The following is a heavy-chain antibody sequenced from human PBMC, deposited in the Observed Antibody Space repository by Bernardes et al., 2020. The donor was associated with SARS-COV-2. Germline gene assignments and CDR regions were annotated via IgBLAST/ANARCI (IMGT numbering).Heavy chain of an antibody. CDR3: ARDPYCSSTSCYSMRGENYYFDY. Sequence: ASVKVSCKASGYTFTGYYMHWVRQAPGQGLEWMGWINPNSGGTNYAQKFQGRVTMTRDTSISTAYMELSRLRSDDTAVYYCARDPYCSSTSCYSMRGENYYFDYWGQGTLVTVSS. V-gene: IGHV1-2*02. J-gene: IGHJ4*02. CDR1: GYTFTGYY. D-gene: IGHD2-2*02. CDR2: INPNSGGT.